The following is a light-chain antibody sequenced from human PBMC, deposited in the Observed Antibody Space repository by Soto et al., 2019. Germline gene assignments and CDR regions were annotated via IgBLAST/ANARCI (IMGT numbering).Light chain of an antibody. J-gene: IGKJ2*01. Sequence: EIVLTQSPATLSLSPGERATLSCRASENIFGYLAWYQQKPGQAPRLLIYDASSRATGIPARFSGSGSGTALTLTISSLEPQDFAVYCCQQRSHRRNFIFGQGTKLEIK. CDR3: QQRSHRRNFI. V-gene: IGKV3-11*01. CDR1: ENIFGY. CDR2: DAS.